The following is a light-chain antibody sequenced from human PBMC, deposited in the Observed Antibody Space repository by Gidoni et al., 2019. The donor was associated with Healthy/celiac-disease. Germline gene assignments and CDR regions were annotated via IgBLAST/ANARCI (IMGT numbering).Light chain of an antibody. CDR3: AAWDDSLNGVV. CDR1: SSNLGSNT. Sequence: QSVLTQPPSASGTPGQRVTISCSGSSSNLGSNTVNGYQQLPGTAPKLLIYSNNHRPSGVPDRFSGAKSCTSASLAISGLQSEDEAEYYCAAWDDSLNGVVFGGGTKLTVL. V-gene: IGLV1-44*01. CDR2: SNN. J-gene: IGLJ2*01.